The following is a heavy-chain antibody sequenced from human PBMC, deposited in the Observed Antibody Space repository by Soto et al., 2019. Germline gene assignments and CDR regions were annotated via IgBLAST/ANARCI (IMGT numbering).Heavy chain of an antibody. Sequence: GGSLRLSCAASGFTFSSYAMSWVRQAPGKGLEWVSAISGSGGGTYYADSVKGRFTISRDNSKNTLYLQMNSLRAEDTAVYYCAKIPQYYYDSSGYYYNYYYGMDVWGQGTTVTVSS. CDR2: ISGSGGGT. CDR3: AKIPQYYYDSSGYYYNYYYGMDV. J-gene: IGHJ6*02. D-gene: IGHD3-22*01. CDR1: GFTFSSYA. V-gene: IGHV3-23*01.